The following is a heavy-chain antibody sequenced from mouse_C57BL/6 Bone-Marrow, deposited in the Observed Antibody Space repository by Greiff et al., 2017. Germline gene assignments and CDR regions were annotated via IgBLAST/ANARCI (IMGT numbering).Heavy chain of an antibody. CDR1: GYAFTNYL. Sequence: LQESGAELVRPGTSVKVSCKASGYAFTNYLIEWVKQRPGQGLEWIGVINPGSGGTNYNEKFQGKATLTADKSSSTAYMQLSSLTSEDSAVYYCARGDYDAMDYWGQGTAVTVSS. CDR3: ARGDYDAMDY. V-gene: IGHV1-54*01. J-gene: IGHJ4*01. D-gene: IGHD1-1*02. CDR2: INPGSGGT.